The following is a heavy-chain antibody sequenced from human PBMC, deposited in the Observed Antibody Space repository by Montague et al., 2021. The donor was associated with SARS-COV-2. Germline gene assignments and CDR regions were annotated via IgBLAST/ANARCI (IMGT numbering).Heavy chain of an antibody. CDR2: IDWDDDK. Sequence: PALVKPTQTLTLTCTFSGFSLRTSGMCVSWIRQPPGKALEWLALIDWDDDKYYSTSLETRLNISKDTSKNQVVLTMTNMDPVDTATYYCARVRTEQWLALSFHYWGQGTLVTVSS. D-gene: IGHD6-19*01. CDR1: GFSLRTSGMC. V-gene: IGHV2-70*01. J-gene: IGHJ4*02. CDR3: ARVRTEQWLALSFHY.